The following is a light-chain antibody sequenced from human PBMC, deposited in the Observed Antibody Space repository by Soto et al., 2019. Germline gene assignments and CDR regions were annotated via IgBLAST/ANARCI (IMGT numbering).Light chain of an antibody. Sequence: QSVLTQPPSASGTPGQRVTISCSGSSSSIGSNAVNWYQQLPGTAPKLLIYSNNQRPSGVPDRFSGSKSGTSASLAISGLQSEDEADYYCAAWDDSLNGWVFGGGTKVTVL. CDR2: SNN. V-gene: IGLV1-44*01. J-gene: IGLJ3*02. CDR3: AAWDDSLNGWV. CDR1: SSSIGSNA.